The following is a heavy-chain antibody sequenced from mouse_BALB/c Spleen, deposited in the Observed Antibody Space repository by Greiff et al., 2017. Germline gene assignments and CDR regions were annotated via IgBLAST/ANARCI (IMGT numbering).Heavy chain of an antibody. CDR3: TRGITTATEGFFDY. D-gene: IGHD1-2*01. CDR1: GFTFSNYW. Sequence: EVKLMESGGGLVQPGGSMKLSCVASGFTFSNYWMNWVRQSPEKGLEWVAEIRLKSNNYATHYAESVKGRFTISRDDSKSSVYLQMNNLRAEDTGIYYCTRGITTATEGFFDYWGQGTTLTVSS. V-gene: IGHV6-6*02. J-gene: IGHJ2*01. CDR2: IRLKSNNYAT.